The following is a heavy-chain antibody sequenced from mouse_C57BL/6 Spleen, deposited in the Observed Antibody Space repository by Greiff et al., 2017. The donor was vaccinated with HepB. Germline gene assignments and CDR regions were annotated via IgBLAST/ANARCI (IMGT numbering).Heavy chain of an antibody. J-gene: IGHJ1*03. D-gene: IGHD2-10*01. CDR3: ASAYYGTCVIV. CDR1: GYAFSSYW. CDR2: IYPGDGDT. V-gene: IGHV1-80*01. Sequence: VQLQQSGAELVKPGASVKISCKASGYAFSSYWMNWVKQRPGKGLEWIGQIYPGDGDTNYNGKFKGKATLTADKSSSTAYMQLSSLTSEYSAVYFCASAYYGTCVIVWGTGTTVTVSS.